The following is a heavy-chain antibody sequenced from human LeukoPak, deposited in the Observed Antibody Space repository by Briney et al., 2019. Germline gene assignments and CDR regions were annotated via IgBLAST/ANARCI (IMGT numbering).Heavy chain of an antibody. J-gene: IGHJ4*02. CDR3: ASPDGDYFSPFDY. CDR2: VYIGGNT. Sequence: GGSLRLSCAGSGITVSRKSVSWVRQAPGKGLEWVSVVYIGGNTHYADSVKGRFTSSRDNAKNTLYLQMNSLRAEDTAIYYCASPDGDYFSPFDYWGQGTLVTVSS. V-gene: IGHV3-66*02. D-gene: IGHD4-17*01. CDR1: GITVSRKS.